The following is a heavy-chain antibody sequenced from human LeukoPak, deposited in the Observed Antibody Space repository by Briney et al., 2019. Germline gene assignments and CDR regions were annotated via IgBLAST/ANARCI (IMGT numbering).Heavy chain of an antibody. CDR3: AKLGVHVPPIITMVRGVTKSVDY. V-gene: IGHV3-23*01. Sequence: PGGSLRLSCAASGFTFSSYAMSWVRQAPGKGLEWVSAISGSGGSTYYADSVKGRFTISRDNSKNTLYLQMNSLRAEDTAVYYCAKLGVHVPPIITMVRGVTKSVDYWGQGTLVTVSS. CDR1: GFTFSSYA. CDR2: ISGSGGST. J-gene: IGHJ4*02. D-gene: IGHD3-10*01.